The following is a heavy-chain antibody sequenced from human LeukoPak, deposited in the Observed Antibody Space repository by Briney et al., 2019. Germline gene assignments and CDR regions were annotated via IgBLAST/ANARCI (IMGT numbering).Heavy chain of an antibody. J-gene: IGHJ4*02. CDR1: GGSISRYY. Sequence: PSETLSLTCTVSGGSISRYYWSWIRQPAGKGLEWIGRLSASGSTNYNPSLKSRVTMSVDMSKNQFSLWLTSVTAADTAVYYCARGPSAQAGTGLDYWGQGTLVTVSS. D-gene: IGHD6-13*01. V-gene: IGHV4-4*07. CDR2: LSASGST. CDR3: ARGPSAQAGTGLDY.